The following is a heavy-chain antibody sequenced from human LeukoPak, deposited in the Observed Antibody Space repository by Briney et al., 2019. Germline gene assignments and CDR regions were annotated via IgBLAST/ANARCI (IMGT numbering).Heavy chain of an antibody. CDR3: ARVGAYDFWSGYGHYYGMDV. V-gene: IGHV1-69*13. CDR2: IIPIFGTA. D-gene: IGHD3-3*01. J-gene: IGHJ6*02. CDR1: GGAFSSYA. Sequence: SVKVSCKASGGAFSSYAISWVRQAPGQGLEWMGGIIPIFGTANYAQKFQGRVTITADESTSTAYMELSSLRSEDTAVYYCARVGAYDFWSGYGHYYGMDVWGQGTTVTVSS.